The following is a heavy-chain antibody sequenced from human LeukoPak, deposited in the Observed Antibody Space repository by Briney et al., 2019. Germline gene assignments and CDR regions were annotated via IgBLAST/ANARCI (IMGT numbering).Heavy chain of an antibody. D-gene: IGHD6-13*01. Sequence: SVKVSCKASGGTFSSYAISWVRQAPGQELEWMGRIIPILGIANYAQKFQGRVTITAGKSTSTAYMELSSLRSEDTAVYYCARERIPGIAAAGTEDNWFDPWGQGTLVTVSS. V-gene: IGHV1-69*04. CDR1: GGTFSSYA. CDR2: IIPILGIA. J-gene: IGHJ5*02. CDR3: ARERIPGIAAAGTEDNWFDP.